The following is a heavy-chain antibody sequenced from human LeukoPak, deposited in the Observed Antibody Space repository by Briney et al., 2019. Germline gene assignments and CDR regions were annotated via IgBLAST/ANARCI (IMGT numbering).Heavy chain of an antibody. D-gene: IGHD3-10*01. J-gene: IGHJ2*01. V-gene: IGHV4-30-4*01. Sequence: PSQTLSLTCTVSGGSISSGDYYWSWIRQPPGKGLEWIGCIYYSGSTYYNPSLKSRVTISVDTSKNQFSLKLSSVTAADTAVYYCARDGIGFGELLSPGYFDLWGRGTLVTVSS. CDR1: GGSISSGDYY. CDR2: IYYSGST. CDR3: ARDGIGFGELLSPGYFDL.